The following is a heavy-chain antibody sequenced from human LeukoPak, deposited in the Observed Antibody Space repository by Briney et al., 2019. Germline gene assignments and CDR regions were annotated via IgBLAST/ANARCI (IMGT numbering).Heavy chain of an antibody. D-gene: IGHD3-10*01. V-gene: IGHV3-48*03. CDR1: GFTFSSYE. CDR3: AREGDGWGSYSVYYYFAFDV. J-gene: IGHJ6*02. Sequence: GGSLRLSCAASGFTFSSYEMNWVRQAPGKGLEWVSSISSSGATIYYADSVKGRFTISRDNAKSSLYLQMNGLRAEDTVVYYCAREGDGWGSYSVYYYFAFDVWGQGTTVTVSS. CDR2: ISSSGATI.